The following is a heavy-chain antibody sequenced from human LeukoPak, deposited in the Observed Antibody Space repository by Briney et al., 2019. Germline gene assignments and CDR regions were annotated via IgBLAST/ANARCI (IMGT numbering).Heavy chain of an antibody. CDR1: GDSVSSSRYY. CDR2: IYYSGTT. CDR3: ARRRMRQQLAYDY. Sequence: PSETLSLTCIVSGDSVSSSRYYWGWIRQPPGRGLEWIGSIYYSGTTFYNPSLKSRVTISVDTSKNQFSLKLSSVTAADTAVYYCARRRMRQQLAYDYWGQGTLVTVSS. J-gene: IGHJ4*02. D-gene: IGHD6-13*01. V-gene: IGHV4-39*01.